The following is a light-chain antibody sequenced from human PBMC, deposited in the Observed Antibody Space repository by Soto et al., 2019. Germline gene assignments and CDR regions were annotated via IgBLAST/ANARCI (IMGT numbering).Light chain of an antibody. V-gene: IGLV2-14*01. CDR2: EVS. Sequence: QSVLTQPASVSGSPGQSITISCTGSSSDVGGYNYVAWYQQHPGKAPKLMIFEVSNRPSGVSVRFSGSKSGNTASLTISGLQTEDEADYFCSSYTSTNNLNVVFGGGTKLTVL. CDR3: SSYTSTNNLNVV. J-gene: IGLJ2*01. CDR1: SSDVGGYNY.